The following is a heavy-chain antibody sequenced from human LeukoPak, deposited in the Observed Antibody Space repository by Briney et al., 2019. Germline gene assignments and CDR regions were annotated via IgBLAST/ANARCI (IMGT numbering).Heavy chain of an antibody. D-gene: IGHD5-24*01. Sequence: PEPLSLTCTVSGGSISSYYWSWIRQPPGKGLEWIGYIYDSGSTDYNPSLKSRATISLYTSKNQSSLRLSSVTAADTAVYYCARDVEMATVGSYFYAMDVWGQGTTVTVSS. V-gene: IGHV4-59*01. CDR1: GGSISSYY. J-gene: IGHJ6*02. CDR2: IYDSGST. CDR3: ARDVEMATVGSYFYAMDV.